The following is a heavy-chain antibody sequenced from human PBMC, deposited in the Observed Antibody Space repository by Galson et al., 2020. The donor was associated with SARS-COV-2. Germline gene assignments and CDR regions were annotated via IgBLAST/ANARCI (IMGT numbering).Heavy chain of an antibody. J-gene: IGHJ6*02. D-gene: IGHD4-4*01. Sequence: ETSETLSLTCSVPGGSIRSNFWSWIRKPPGKGLEWIGYVYNSGTTNYNPTLKSRDIMSVDRSKNQLSLKLNAATAADTAVYYCARNSQDHDYGMDVCGQGTTVTVSS. CDR3: ARNSQDHDYGMDV. CDR1: GGSIRSNF. CDR2: VYNSGTT. V-gene: IGHV4-59*08.